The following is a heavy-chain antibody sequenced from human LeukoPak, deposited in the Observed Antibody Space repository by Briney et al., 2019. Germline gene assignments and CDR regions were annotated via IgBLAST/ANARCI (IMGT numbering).Heavy chain of an antibody. J-gene: IGHJ4*02. Sequence: GRSLRLSCAASGFTFDDYAMHWVRQAPGKGLEWISGISWNSGGIDSADSVKGRFTISRDNAKNSLYLQMNSLRAEDTAVYYCARPEAYNWNDGFDYWGQGTLVTVSS. CDR3: ARPEAYNWNDGFDY. V-gene: IGHV3-9*01. D-gene: IGHD1-1*01. CDR2: ISWNSGGI. CDR1: GFTFDDYA.